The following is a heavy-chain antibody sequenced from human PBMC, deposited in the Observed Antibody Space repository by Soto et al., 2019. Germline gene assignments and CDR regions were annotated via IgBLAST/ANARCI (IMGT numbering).Heavy chain of an antibody. CDR3: AKTNRELLWFGESCYFDY. CDR2: ISGSGGST. D-gene: IGHD3-10*01. Sequence: VQLLESGGGLVQPGGSLRLSCAASGFTFSSYAMSWVRQAPGKGLEWVSAISGSGGSTYYADSVKGRFTISRDNSKNTLYLQMNSLRAEDTAVYYCAKTNRELLWFGESCYFDYWGQGTLVTVSS. CDR1: GFTFSSYA. J-gene: IGHJ4*02. V-gene: IGHV3-23*01.